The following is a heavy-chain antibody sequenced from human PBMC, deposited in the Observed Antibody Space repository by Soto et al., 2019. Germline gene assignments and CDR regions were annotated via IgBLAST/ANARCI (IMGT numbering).Heavy chain of an antibody. Sequence: QVQLVESGGGVVQPGRSLRLSCAASGFTCSSYGMHGVRQAPGKGLEWVAVIWYDGSNKYYADSVKGRLTISRDNSKNTLYLQMNSLRAEDTAVYYCARDGAADYWGQGTLVTVSS. V-gene: IGHV3-33*01. CDR2: IWYDGSNK. J-gene: IGHJ4*02. D-gene: IGHD3-16*01. CDR1: GFTCSSYG. CDR3: ARDGAADY.